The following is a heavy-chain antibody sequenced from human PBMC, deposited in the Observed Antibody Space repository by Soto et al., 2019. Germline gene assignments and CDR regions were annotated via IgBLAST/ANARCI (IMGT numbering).Heavy chain of an antibody. Sequence: VGSLRLSCAASGFPFSSYVMSWVRQAPGKGLEWVSGISGGGSNTFYADYVKGRFTISRDNSKNTLLLQMNSLGAEDTAVYYCAKDSNKYSSSLRGRYFDYWGQGIGVTVSS. D-gene: IGHD4-4*01. CDR1: GFPFSSYV. CDR2: ISGGGSNT. CDR3: AKDSNKYSSSLRGRYFDY. V-gene: IGHV3-23*01. J-gene: IGHJ4*02.